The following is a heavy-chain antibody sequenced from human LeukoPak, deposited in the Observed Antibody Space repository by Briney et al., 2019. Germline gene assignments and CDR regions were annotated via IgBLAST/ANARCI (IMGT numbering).Heavy chain of an antibody. Sequence: NPSETLSLTCAVYGGSFSGYYWSWIRQPPGKGLEWIGEINHSGSTSYNPSLKSRVTISVDTSKNQFSLKLSSVTAADTAVYYCARTLYCSGGSCYPDVWGQGTTVTVSS. CDR1: GGSFSGYY. V-gene: IGHV4-34*01. J-gene: IGHJ6*02. D-gene: IGHD2-15*01. CDR2: INHSGST. CDR3: ARTLYCSGGSCYPDV.